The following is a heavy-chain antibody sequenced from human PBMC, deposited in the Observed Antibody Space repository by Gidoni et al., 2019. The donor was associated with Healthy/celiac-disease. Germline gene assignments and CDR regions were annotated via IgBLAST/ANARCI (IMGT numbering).Heavy chain of an antibody. J-gene: IGHJ4*02. Sequence: QLQLQESGPGLVKPSETLSLTCTVSGGSISSSSYYWGWIRQPPGKGLEWIGSIYYSGSTYYNPSLKSRVTISVDTSKNQFSLKLSSVTAADTAVYYCARRDTAMVSIDYWGQGTLVTVSS. CDR1: GGSISSSSYY. D-gene: IGHD5-18*01. CDR2: IYYSGST. CDR3: ARRDTAMVSIDY. V-gene: IGHV4-39*01.